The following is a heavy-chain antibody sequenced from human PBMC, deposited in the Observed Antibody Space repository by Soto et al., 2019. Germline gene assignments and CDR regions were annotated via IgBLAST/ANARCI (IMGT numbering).Heavy chain of an antibody. V-gene: IGHV1-46*01. Sequence: ASVKVSCKASGYTFTSYYMHWVRQAPGQGLEWMGIINPSGGSTSYAQKFQGRVTMTRDTSTSTVYMELSSLRSEDTAVYYCASFLRHPKVDCGSTSCYSDYYGMDVWGQGTTVTVSS. CDR2: INPSGGST. CDR3: ASFLRHPKVDCGSTSCYSDYYGMDV. D-gene: IGHD2-2*02. CDR1: GYTFTSYY. J-gene: IGHJ6*02.